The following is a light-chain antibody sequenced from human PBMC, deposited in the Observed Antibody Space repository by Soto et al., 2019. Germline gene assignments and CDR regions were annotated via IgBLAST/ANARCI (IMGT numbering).Light chain of an antibody. CDR1: QSISSD. J-gene: IGKJ2*01. V-gene: IGKV3-15*01. Sequence: ETVMTQSPATLSVSPGERATLSCRASQSISSDLAGYQQKPGQAPRLLIYGASTTATGIPGRFSGGGSGREFTLTISSLQSEDFAVYYCQQYNNWPRTFGQGTKVDIK. CDR3: QQYNNWPRT. CDR2: GAS.